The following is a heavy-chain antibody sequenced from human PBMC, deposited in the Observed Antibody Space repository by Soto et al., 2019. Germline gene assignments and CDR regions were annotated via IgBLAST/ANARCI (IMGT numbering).Heavy chain of an antibody. Sequence: QVQLVQSGAEVKKPGSSVKVSCKASGGTFSSYTISWVRQAPGQGLEWMGRIIPILGIANYAQKFQGRVTITADKSTSTAYMELSSLRSEDTAVYYCASNYYSGSGSYYTWFDYWGQGTLVTVSS. CDR1: GGTFSSYT. J-gene: IGHJ4*02. CDR2: IIPILGIA. CDR3: ASNYYSGSGSYYTWFDY. D-gene: IGHD3-10*01. V-gene: IGHV1-69*02.